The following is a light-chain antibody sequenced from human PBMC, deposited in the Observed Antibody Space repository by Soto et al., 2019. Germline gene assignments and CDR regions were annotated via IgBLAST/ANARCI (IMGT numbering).Light chain of an antibody. CDR3: QQSYSTPHT. J-gene: IGKJ1*01. Sequence: DIQMTQSPSSLSASVGDRVTITCRASQSIINYLNWYQQRPEKAPKLLIYAASSLQSGVPSRFSGSGSGTDFTLTISSLQPEDFAIYYCQQSYSTPHTFGQGTKVDIK. V-gene: IGKV1-39*01. CDR1: QSIINY. CDR2: AAS.